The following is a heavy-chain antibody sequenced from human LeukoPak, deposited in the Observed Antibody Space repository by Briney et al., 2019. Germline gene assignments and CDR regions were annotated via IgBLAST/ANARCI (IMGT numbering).Heavy chain of an antibody. CDR2: ISSNGGST. V-gene: IGHV3-64D*09. Sequence: GGSLRLSCAASGFTFSSYAMHCVRQAPGKGLEYVSPISSNGGSTYYADSVKGRFTISRDNSKNTQYLQMSSLRAEDTAVYYCVKDRGYSSSWSGDYNYGMDVWGQGTTVTVSS. CDR3: VKDRGYSSSWSGDYNYGMDV. D-gene: IGHD6-13*01. CDR1: GFTFSSYA. J-gene: IGHJ6*02.